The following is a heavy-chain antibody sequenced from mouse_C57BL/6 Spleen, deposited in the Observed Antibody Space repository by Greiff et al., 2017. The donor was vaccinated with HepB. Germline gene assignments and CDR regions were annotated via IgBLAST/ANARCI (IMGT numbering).Heavy chain of an antibody. Sequence: ESGPALVKPSQSLSLTCSVTGYSITSGYYWNWIRQFPGNKLEWMGYISYDGSNNYNPSLKNRISITRDTSKNQFFLKLNSVTTEDTATYYCARGGSSPAWFAYWGQGTLVTVSA. CDR3: ARGGSSPAWFAY. CDR1: GYSITSGYY. D-gene: IGHD1-1*01. CDR2: ISYDGSN. J-gene: IGHJ3*01. V-gene: IGHV3-6*01.